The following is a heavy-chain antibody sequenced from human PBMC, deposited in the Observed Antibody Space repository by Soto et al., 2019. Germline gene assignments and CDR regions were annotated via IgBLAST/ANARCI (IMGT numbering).Heavy chain of an antibody. V-gene: IGHV4-59*08. CDR2: IYYSGST. J-gene: IGHJ4*02. Sequence: SETLSLTCTVSGGSISSYYWSWIRQPPGKGLEWIGYIYYSGSTNYNPSLKSRVTISVDTSKNQFSLKLSSVTAADTAVYYCARQRKRWAAGTPLIFDYWGQGTLVTVSS. CDR3: ARQRKRWAAGTPLIFDY. D-gene: IGHD6-13*01. CDR1: GGSISSYY.